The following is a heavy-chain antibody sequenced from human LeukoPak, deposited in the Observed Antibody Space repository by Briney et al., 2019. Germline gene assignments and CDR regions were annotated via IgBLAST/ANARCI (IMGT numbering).Heavy chain of an antibody. CDR1: GFTFSNYA. V-gene: IGHV3-23*01. Sequence: PGGSLRLSCAASGFTFSNYAMSLVRQAPGKGLEWVSGISGSGGSIYYADSVKGRLTVSRDKSKNTLYLQLDSLRAEDTAVYYCARGSITLIRGVRGPFDYWGQGILVTVSS. J-gene: IGHJ4*02. CDR3: ARGSITLIRGVRGPFDY. D-gene: IGHD3-10*01. CDR2: ISGSGGSI.